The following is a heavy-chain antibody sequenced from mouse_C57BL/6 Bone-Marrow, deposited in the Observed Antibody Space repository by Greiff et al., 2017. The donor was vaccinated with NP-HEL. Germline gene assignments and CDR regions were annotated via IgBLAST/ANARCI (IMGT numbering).Heavy chain of an antibody. CDR2: IDPSDSYT. J-gene: IGHJ2*01. V-gene: IGHV1-69*01. CDR1: GYTFTSYW. D-gene: IGHD3-2*01. Sequence: VQLQQPGAELVMPGASVKLSCKASGYTFTSYWMHWVKQRPGQGLEWIGEIDPSDSYTNYNQKFKGKSTLTVDKSSSTAFMQLSSLTSEDSAVYYCAREKTYYFDYWGQGTTLTVSS. CDR3: AREKTYYFDY.